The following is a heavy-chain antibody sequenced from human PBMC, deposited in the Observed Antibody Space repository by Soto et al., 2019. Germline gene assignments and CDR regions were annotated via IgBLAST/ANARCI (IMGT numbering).Heavy chain of an antibody. Sequence: QVQLQESGPGLVKPSQTLSLSCTVSGASITNSAYYWTWIRQPPGKGLEWVGVIYYSGTTYYNPSLQSRVTISVDTSKNHFSLKLRDVTAADTAVHYCASGDYSKYGLEHWGQGTLVTVSS. J-gene: IGHJ4*02. D-gene: IGHD4-4*01. V-gene: IGHV4-30-4*01. CDR1: GASITNSAYY. CDR3: ASGDYSKYGLEH. CDR2: IYYSGTT.